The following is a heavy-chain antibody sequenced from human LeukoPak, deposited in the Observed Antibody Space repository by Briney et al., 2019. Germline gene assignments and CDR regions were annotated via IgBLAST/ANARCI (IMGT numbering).Heavy chain of an antibody. Sequence: SETLSLTCAVYGGSFSGYYWSWIRQPPGKGLEWIGEINHSGSTNYNPSLKSRVTISVDTSKNQFSLKLSSVTAADTAVYYCARARMTTVTRWGYSEDTYFDYSGQGTLVTVSS. V-gene: IGHV4-34*01. CDR1: GGSFSGYY. CDR2: INHSGST. D-gene: IGHD4-17*01. CDR3: ARARMTTVTRWGYSEDTYFDY. J-gene: IGHJ4*02.